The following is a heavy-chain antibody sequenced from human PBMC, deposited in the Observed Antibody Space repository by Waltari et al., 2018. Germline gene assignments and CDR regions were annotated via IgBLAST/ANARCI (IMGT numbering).Heavy chain of an antibody. D-gene: IGHD6-13*01. V-gene: IGHV4-39*01. CDR3: ARLNLGATAANNWFDP. J-gene: IGHJ5*02. CDR1: GGSISTFNYS. Sequence: HLQLQESGPGLVEPSETLSLTCTVSGGSISTFNYSWGWIRQPPGKGLEWIASIYYSGTTYYNPSLKSRVTISVDTSKNQFSLRLSSVTAADTAVYYCARLNLGATAANNWFDPWGQGTLVTVSS. CDR2: IYYSGTT.